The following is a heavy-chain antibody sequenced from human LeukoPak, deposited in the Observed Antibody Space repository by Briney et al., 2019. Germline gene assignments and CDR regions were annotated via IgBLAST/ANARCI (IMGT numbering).Heavy chain of an antibody. CDR3: AKDGGGDGYNSAGAFDI. V-gene: IGHV1-46*01. J-gene: IGHJ3*02. D-gene: IGHD5-24*01. Sequence: ASVKVSCKASGYTFTSYYMHWVRQAPGQGLEWMGIINPSGGSTSYAQKFQGRVTMTRDTSTSTVYMELSSLRAEDTAVYYCAKDGGGDGYNSAGAFDIWGQGTMVTVSS. CDR1: GYTFTSYY. CDR2: INPSGGST.